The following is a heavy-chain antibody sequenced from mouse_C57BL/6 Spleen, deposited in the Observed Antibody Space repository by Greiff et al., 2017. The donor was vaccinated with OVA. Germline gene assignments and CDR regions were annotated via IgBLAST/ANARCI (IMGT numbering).Heavy chain of an antibody. D-gene: IGHD2-1*01. V-gene: IGHV1-50*01. CDR1: GYTFTSYW. CDR2: IDPSDSYT. Sequence: VQLQQPGAELVKPGASVKLSCKASGYTFTSYWMQWVKQRPGQGLEWIGEIDPSDSYTNYNQKFKGKATLTVDTSSSTAYMQLSSLTSEDSAVYYCARLIYYGNSPWFAYWGQGTLVTVSA. CDR3: ARLIYYGNSPWFAY. J-gene: IGHJ3*01.